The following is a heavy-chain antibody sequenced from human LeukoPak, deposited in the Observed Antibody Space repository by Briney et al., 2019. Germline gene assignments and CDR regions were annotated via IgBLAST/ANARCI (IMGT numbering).Heavy chain of an antibody. CDR1: GFTFSSYR. D-gene: IGHD1-26*01. CDR2: ISYDGSNK. J-gene: IGHJ4*02. Sequence: PGGSLRLSCAASGFTFSSYRIHWVRQAPGKGLEWVAVISYDGSNKYYADSVKGRFTISRDNSKNTLYLQMNSLRAEDTAVYYCARGGDFIVGTTHFDYWGRGTLVTVSS. CDR3: ARGGDFIVGTTHFDY. V-gene: IGHV3-30*03.